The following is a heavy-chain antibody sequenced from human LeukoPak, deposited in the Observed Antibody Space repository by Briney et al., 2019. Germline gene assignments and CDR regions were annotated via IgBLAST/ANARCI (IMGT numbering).Heavy chain of an antibody. CDR1: GFSFSSYS. V-gene: IGHV3-21*01. CDR3: ATGIDYGGNSLLGY. J-gene: IGHJ4*02. Sequence: PGGSLRLSCVASGFSFSSYSMNWVRQAPGKGLEWVSTISSGTGSYIYYADSVRGRFTISRDNSKNTLYLQMNSLRAEDTAVYYCATGIDYGGNSLLGYWGQGTLVTVSS. D-gene: IGHD4-23*01. CDR2: ISSGTGSYI.